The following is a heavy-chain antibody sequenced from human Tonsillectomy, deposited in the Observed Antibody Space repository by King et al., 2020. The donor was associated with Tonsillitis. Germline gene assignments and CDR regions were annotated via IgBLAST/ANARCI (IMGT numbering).Heavy chain of an antibody. V-gene: IGHV3-23*04. CDR1: GSTFSSYA. Sequence: VQLVESGGGLVQPGGSLRLSCADSGSTFSSYAMTWVRQAPGKGLEWVSSISGSGGRTHYADSVKGGFTISRDNSKSTLYLQLNNLRAEDTAVYFCARDGFCSTTNCYTGAFDFWGQGTAVTVSS. CDR3: ARDGFCSTTNCYTGAFDF. D-gene: IGHD2-2*02. CDR2: ISGSGGRT. J-gene: IGHJ3*01.